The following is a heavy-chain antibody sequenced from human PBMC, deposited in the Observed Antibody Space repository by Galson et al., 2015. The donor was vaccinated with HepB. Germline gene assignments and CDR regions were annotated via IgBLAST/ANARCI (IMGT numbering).Heavy chain of an antibody. Sequence: SLRLSCAASGITVSLNYMSWVRQAPGKGLEWVSLIYSGGTTYYANSVKGRLTISRDNSKNTLYLQMNSLRAEDTAVYYCARPYRASDAFDIWGQGTMVTVSS. D-gene: IGHD4/OR15-4a*01. CDR2: IYSGGTT. CDR1: GITVSLNY. CDR3: ARPYRASDAFDI. J-gene: IGHJ3*02. V-gene: IGHV3-66*02.